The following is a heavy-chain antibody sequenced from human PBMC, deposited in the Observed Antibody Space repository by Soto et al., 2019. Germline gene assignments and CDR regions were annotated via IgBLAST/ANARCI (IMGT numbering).Heavy chain of an antibody. Sequence: SVKVSCKASGGTFSSYAISWVRQAPGQGLKWMGGIIPIFGTANYAQKSQGRVTITADESTSTAYMELSSLRSEDTAVYYCARGLPIVGATSGYYYGMDVWGQGTTVTVSS. J-gene: IGHJ6*02. V-gene: IGHV1-69*13. CDR2: IIPIFGTA. CDR3: ARGLPIVGATSGYYYGMDV. D-gene: IGHD1-26*01. CDR1: GGTFSSYA.